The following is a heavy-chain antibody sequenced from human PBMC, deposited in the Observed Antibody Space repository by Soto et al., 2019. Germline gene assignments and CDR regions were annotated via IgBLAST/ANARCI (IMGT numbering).Heavy chain of an antibody. J-gene: IGHJ1*01. Sequence: GGSLRLSCAASGFTVSSNYVSWVRQAPGKGLEWVSTIYSGGRTFYADSVKGRFTISRDSSKNTLYLEMNSLRAEDTAVYYCARDGAMATYFEYFQHWGQGTLVTVSS. CDR3: ARDGAMATYFEYFQH. CDR2: IYSGGRT. V-gene: IGHV3-53*01. D-gene: IGHD5-12*01. CDR1: GFTVSSNY.